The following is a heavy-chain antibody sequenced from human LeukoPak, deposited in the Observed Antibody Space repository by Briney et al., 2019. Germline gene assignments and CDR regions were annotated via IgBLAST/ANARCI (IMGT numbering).Heavy chain of an antibody. Sequence: GGSLRLSCAASGLTFSNYNMNWVRQAPGEGLEWVSFISSSSNYIYYADSVRGRFTISRDNSKSTLYLQMNSLRAEDTAVYYCARRAGAYSHPYDYWGQGTLVTVSS. D-gene: IGHD4/OR15-4a*01. V-gene: IGHV3-21*04. CDR3: ARRAGAYSHPYDY. CDR2: ISSSSNYI. CDR1: GLTFSNYN. J-gene: IGHJ4*02.